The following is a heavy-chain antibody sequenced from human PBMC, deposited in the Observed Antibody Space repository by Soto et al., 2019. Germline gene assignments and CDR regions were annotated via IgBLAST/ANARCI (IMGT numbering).Heavy chain of an antibody. D-gene: IGHD2-15*01. CDR1: GFTFSTYG. CDR3: VKDQRYCSGGSCYTFDY. J-gene: IGHJ4*02. Sequence: GGSLRLSCAASGFTFSTYGMHWVRQAPGKGLEWVAVISDDGRKTYYVDSVKGRFTISRDNPKNTLFLQMNSLRPEDTAVYYCVKDQRYCSGGSCYTFDYWGQGTPVTVSS. CDR2: ISDDGRKT. V-gene: IGHV3-30*18.